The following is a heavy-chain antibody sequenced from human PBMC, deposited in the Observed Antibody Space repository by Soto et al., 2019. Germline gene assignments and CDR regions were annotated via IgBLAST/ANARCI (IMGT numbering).Heavy chain of an antibody. V-gene: IGHV3-30-3*01. CDR3: ARVLGGMATVPFDY. CDR2: ISYEGSNK. J-gene: IGHJ4*01. D-gene: IGHD4-4*01. CDR1: GFTFSSYA. Sequence: PGGSLRLSCAASGFTFSSYAMHWVRQAPGTGLEWVAVISYEGSNKYYADSVKGRFTISRDNSKNTLYLQMNSLRTEDTAVYYCARVLGGMATVPFDYWGHGALVTVSS.